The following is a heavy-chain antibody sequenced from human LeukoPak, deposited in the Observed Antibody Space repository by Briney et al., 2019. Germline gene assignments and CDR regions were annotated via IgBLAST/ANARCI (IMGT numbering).Heavy chain of an antibody. D-gene: IGHD1-26*01. CDR3: ARGLGGSYSDY. Sequence: SETLSLTCAVYGGSFSGYYWSWTRQPPGKGLEWIGEINHSGSTNYNPSLKSRVTISVDTSKNQFSLKLSSVTAADTAVYYCARGLGGSYSDYWGQGTLVTVSS. CDR1: GGSFSGYY. J-gene: IGHJ4*02. V-gene: IGHV4-34*01. CDR2: INHSGST.